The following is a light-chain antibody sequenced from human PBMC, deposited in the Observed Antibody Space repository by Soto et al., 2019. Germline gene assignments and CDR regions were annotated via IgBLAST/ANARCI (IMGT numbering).Light chain of an antibody. J-gene: IGLJ2*01. Sequence: QSALTQPASVSGSPGQSIAISCTGTSSDIGSYHYVSWYQHHPGKAPKLIIYEVSNRPSGVSDRFSGSKSVKTAALTISGLEAEDEADYYCSSYASSSTLVFGGGTKVTVL. V-gene: IGLV2-14*01. CDR3: SSYASSSTLV. CDR1: SSDIGSYHY. CDR2: EVS.